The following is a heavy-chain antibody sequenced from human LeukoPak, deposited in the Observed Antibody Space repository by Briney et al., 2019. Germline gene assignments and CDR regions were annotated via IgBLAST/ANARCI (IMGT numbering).Heavy chain of an antibody. CDR2: TIPISNIT. D-gene: IGHD2-21*01. CDR1: GGTFSSYV. V-gene: IGHV1-69*10. J-gene: IGHJ3*02. Sequence: SVKVSCKASGGTFSSYVISWVRQAPGQGLEWMGGTIPISNITHYAQKFQGRVTITAEKSTSAAYMELSSLRSEDTAVYYCAVICCGGEKWGAFDIWGQGTMVTVSS. CDR3: AVICCGGEKWGAFDI.